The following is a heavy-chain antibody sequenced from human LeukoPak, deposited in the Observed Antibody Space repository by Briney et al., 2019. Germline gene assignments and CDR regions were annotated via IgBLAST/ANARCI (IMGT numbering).Heavy chain of an antibody. V-gene: IGHV3-30*04. J-gene: IGHJ4*02. CDR2: TSYDGSEE. D-gene: IGHD6-13*01. CDR3: ARAKGIAVDGTGGRIDF. Sequence: GGSLRLSCAASGFAFSSVAMHWVRQAAGKGLEWVAVTSYDGSEEFYADFVKGRFTISRDNSKNTLFLYMNSLRTEDTAVFYCARAKGIAVDGTGGRIDFWGRGTLVTVSS. CDR1: GFAFSSVA.